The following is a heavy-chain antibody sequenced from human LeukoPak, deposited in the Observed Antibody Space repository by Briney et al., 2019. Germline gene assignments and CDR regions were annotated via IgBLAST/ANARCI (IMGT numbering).Heavy chain of an antibody. CDR2: LSGSGGST. J-gene: IGHJ4*02. V-gene: IGHV3-23*01. CDR3: AKSDSGDTPDY. CDR1: GFTFSSYA. D-gene: IGHD4-17*01. Sequence: PGGSLRLSGAASGFTFSSYAMSWVRQAPGEGLEWVSGLSGSGGSTSYEDSVKGRFTISRYNSKNTLYLNMNSLRAEDTAVYYCAKSDSGDTPDYWGQGTLVTVSS.